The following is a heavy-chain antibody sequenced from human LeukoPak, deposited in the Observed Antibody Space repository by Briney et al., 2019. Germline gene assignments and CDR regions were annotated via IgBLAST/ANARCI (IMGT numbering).Heavy chain of an antibody. V-gene: IGHV4-39*01. CDR2: IYYSGTT. D-gene: IGHD1-1*01. CDR1: GGSASSSHNS. CDR3: VRHDGRSGGTMGAWDY. Sequence: SETLSLTCTVSGGSASSSHNSWGWIRQPPGKGLQWIGSIYYSGTTYYNPSLNSRVTISRDTSKNQFSLQLNSVTAADTAVYYCVRHDGRSGGTMGAWDYWGQGSLVTVSS. J-gene: IGHJ4*02.